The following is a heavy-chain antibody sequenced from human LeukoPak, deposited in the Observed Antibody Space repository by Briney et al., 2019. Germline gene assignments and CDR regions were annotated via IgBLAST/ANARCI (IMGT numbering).Heavy chain of an antibody. CDR1: GFIFRNYW. CDR2: INHDGGDK. D-gene: IGHD4-17*01. Sequence: GGSLRLSCVASGFIFRNYWMSWVRQAPGKGLEWVANINHDGGDKNYVDSVKGRFTISRDNAKSSLYLQMNSLRGEDTAVYYCAITGGPTVTAFDLWGQGILVTVSS. J-gene: IGHJ4*02. CDR3: AITGGPTVTAFDL. V-gene: IGHV3-7*02.